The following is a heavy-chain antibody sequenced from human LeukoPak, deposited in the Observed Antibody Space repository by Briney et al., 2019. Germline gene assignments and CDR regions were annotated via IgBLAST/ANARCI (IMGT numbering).Heavy chain of an antibody. CDR2: IYYSGST. CDR1: GGSISSSSYY. D-gene: IGHD3-22*01. Sequence: SETLSLTCTVSGGSISSSSYYWGWIRQPPGKGLEWIGSIYYSGSTYYNPSLKSRVTISVDTSKNQFSLKLSSVTAADTAVYYCARGLKAYYDSSGYYPWGQGTLVTVSS. J-gene: IGHJ5*02. CDR3: ARGLKAYYDSSGYYP. V-gene: IGHV4-39*07.